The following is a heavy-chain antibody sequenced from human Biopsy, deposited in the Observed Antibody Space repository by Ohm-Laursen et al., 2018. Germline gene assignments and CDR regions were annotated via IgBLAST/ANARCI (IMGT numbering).Heavy chain of an antibody. CDR3: ARHPTGFWFDP. V-gene: IGHV4-39*01. CDR2: IYNTETT. J-gene: IGHJ5*02. CDR1: GGSISSSTTYY. Sequence: SDTLSLTCTVSGGSISSSTTYYWAWLRQPPGKGLEWIGRIYNTETTFYNPSLKSRVTISVDTSTNHFSLKVSFVTAADTALYFCARHPTGFWFDPWGHGTLVTVSS.